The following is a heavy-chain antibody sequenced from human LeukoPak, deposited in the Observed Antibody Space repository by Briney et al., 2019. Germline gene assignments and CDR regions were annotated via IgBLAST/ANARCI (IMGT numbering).Heavy chain of an antibody. CDR2: IYYSGST. CDR1: GGSISSYY. V-gene: IGHV4-59*01. Sequence: SETLSLTCTVSGGSISSYYWSWIRQPPGKGLEWIGYIYYSGSTNYNPSLKSRVTISVDTSKNQFSLKLSSVTAANTAVYYCARDEYNWFDPWGQGTLVTVSS. J-gene: IGHJ5*02. CDR3: ARDEYNWFDP.